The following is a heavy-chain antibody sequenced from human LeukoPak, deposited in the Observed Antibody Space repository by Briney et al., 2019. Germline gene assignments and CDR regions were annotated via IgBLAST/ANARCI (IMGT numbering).Heavy chain of an antibody. CDR3: ATSVPGFGELLDS. CDR1: GFTFRTYW. CDR2: INDNGKEK. V-gene: IGHV3-7*03. D-gene: IGHD3-10*01. J-gene: IGHJ5*01. Sequence: GGSLRLSCTASGFTFRTYWVTWVRQAPGKGLEWVANINDNGKEKHYVDSVKGRFSISRDNAKNSVYLQMNSLRVEDTAIYYCATSVPGFGELLDSWGHGALVTVSS.